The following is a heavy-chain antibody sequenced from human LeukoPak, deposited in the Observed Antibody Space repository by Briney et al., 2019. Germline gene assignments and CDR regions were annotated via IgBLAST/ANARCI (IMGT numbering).Heavy chain of an antibody. J-gene: IGHJ6*02. CDR3: ARAMSLSVPATIPYYYCGMDV. Sequence: SVKVSCKASGYTFTGYYMHWVRQAPGQGLEWMGWINPNSGGTNYAQKFQGRVTMTRDTSISTAYMELSRLRSDDTAVYYCARAMSLSVPATIPYYYCGMDVWGQGTTVTVSS. CDR2: INPNSGGT. D-gene: IGHD2-2*01. CDR1: GYTFTGYY. V-gene: IGHV1-2*02.